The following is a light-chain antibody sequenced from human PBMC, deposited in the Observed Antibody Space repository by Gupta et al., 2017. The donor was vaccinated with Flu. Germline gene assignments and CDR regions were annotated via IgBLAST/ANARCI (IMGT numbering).Light chain of an antibody. CDR2: GAS. CDR1: QSVSSN. Sequence: PATLSVSPGERATRSVRASQSVSSNLAWYQQKPGQAPRLLIYGASTRATGIPARFSASGSGTEFTLTISSLQSEDFAVYYCQQYNNWPGSFGQGTRMEIK. CDR3: QQYNNWPGS. J-gene: IGKJ2*04. V-gene: IGKV3-15*01.